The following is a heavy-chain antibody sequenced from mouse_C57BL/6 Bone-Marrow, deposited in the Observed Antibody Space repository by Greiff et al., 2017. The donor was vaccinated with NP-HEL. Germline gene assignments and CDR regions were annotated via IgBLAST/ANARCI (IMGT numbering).Heavy chain of an antibody. V-gene: IGHV5-4*01. CDR1: GFTFSSYA. J-gene: IGHJ1*03. CDR3: AREDYYYGSLWYFDV. CDR2: ISDGGSYT. Sequence: EVQVVESGGGLVKPGGSLKLSCAASGFTFSSYAMSWVRQTPEKRLEWVATISDGGSYTYYPDNVKGRFTISRDNAKNNLYLQMSHLKSEDTAMYYCAREDYYYGSLWYFDVWGTGTTVTVSS. D-gene: IGHD1-1*01.